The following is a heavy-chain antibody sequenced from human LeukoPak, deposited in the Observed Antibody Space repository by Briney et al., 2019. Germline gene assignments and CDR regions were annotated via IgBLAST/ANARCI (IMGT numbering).Heavy chain of an antibody. CDR3: AREGIVATFDY. CDR1: GFTFSSYS. D-gene: IGHD5-12*01. V-gene: IGHV3-21*01. J-gene: IGHJ4*02. Sequence: PGGSLRLSCAASGFTFSSYSMNWVRQAPGKGLEWVSSISSSSSYIYYADSVKGRFTISRDKAKNSLYLQMTSLTAEDTAIYYCAREGIVATFDYWGQGTLVTVSS. CDR2: ISSSSSYI.